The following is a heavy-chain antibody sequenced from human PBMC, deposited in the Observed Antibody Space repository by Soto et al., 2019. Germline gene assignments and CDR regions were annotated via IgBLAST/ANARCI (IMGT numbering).Heavy chain of an antibody. J-gene: IGHJ6*02. V-gene: IGHV1-69*06. D-gene: IGHD3-10*01. Sequence: SVKVSRMASRGTFSSYAISWVRQAPGRGLEWMGGIIPIFGTANYAQKFQGRVTINADKSTSTAYMELSSLRSEDTAVYYCARDCTMVRGVITSCDCDSYDYYYGMDVWGQGTTVTVSS. CDR2: IIPIFGTA. CDR3: ARDCTMVRGVITSCDCDSYDYYYGMDV. CDR1: RGTFSSYA.